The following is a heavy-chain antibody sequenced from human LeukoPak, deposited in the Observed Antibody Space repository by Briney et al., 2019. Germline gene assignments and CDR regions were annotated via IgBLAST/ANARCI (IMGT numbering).Heavy chain of an antibody. V-gene: IGHV3-9*03. D-gene: IGHD1-26*01. Sequence: GGSLRLSCAASGFIFYDYAMHWARQAPGKGLEWVSGVSSNSDSIGYADSVKGRFTISRDNAKNSLYLQMNSLRVEDMALYYCAKDISSGGGNYALTLGFGGFDIWGQGTMVTVSS. CDR1: GFIFYDYA. J-gene: IGHJ3*02. CDR3: AKDISSGGGNYALTLGFGGFDI. CDR2: VSSNSDSI.